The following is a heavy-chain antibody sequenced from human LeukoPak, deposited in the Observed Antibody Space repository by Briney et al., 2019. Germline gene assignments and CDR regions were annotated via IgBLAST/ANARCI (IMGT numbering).Heavy chain of an antibody. CDR2: ISTSGSTI. CDR3: ARAVGATEFDY. J-gene: IGHJ4*02. D-gene: IGHD1-26*01. CDR1: GFTFSDYY. Sequence: GGSLRLSCEASGFTFSDYYMSWIRQAPGKGLEWFSDISTSGSTIYYADSVKGRFTNSRDNAKKLLYLQMNSLRVEDTAVYYCARAVGATEFDYWGQGTLVSVSS. V-gene: IGHV3-11*01.